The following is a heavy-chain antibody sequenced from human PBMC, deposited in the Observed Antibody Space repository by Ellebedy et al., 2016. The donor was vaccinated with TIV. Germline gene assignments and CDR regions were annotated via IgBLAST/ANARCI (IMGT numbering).Heavy chain of an antibody. CDR1: GGSFSGYY. CDR3: ARITYLPVVDV. D-gene: IGHD2/OR15-2a*01. CDR2: IYYSGST. Sequence: MPSETLSLTCAVYGGSFSGYYWSWIRQPPGKGLEWIGYIYYSGSTNYNPSLKSRVTISVDTSKNQFSLKLSSVTAADTAVYYCARITYLPVVDVWGQGTTVTVSS. J-gene: IGHJ6*02. V-gene: IGHV4-59*01.